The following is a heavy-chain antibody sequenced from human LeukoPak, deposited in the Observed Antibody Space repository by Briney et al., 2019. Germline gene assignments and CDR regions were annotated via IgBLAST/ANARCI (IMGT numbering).Heavy chain of an antibody. CDR1: GFTFSDYY. J-gene: IGHJ4*02. CDR2: ISSSGSTI. CDR3: ATPLYYYDSSVYHPADY. Sequence: GGSLRLSCAASGFTFSDYYMSWIRQAPGKGLEWVSYISSSGSTIYYADSVKGRFTISRDNAKNSLYLQMNSLRAEDTAVYYCATPLYYYDSSVYHPADYWAQETLFTVSS. V-gene: IGHV3-11*01. D-gene: IGHD3-22*01.